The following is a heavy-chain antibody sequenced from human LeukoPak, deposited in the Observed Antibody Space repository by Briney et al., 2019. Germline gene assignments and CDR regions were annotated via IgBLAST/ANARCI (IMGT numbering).Heavy chain of an antibody. CDR2: ISSSSSYI. D-gene: IGHD3-16*01. J-gene: IGHJ4*02. CDR1: GFTFSSYS. V-gene: IGHV3-21*01. Sequence: GGSLRLSCAASGFTFSSYSMNWVRRAPGKGLEWVSSISSSSSYIYYADSVKGRFTISRDNAKNSLYLQMNSLRAEDTAVYYCARVVPDVYYFGYWGQGTLVTVSS. CDR3: ARVVPDVYYFGY.